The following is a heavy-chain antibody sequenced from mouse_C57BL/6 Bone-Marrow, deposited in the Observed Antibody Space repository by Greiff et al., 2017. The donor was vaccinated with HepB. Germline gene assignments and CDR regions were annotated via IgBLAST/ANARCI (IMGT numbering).Heavy chain of an antibody. J-gene: IGHJ1*03. CDR1: GYTFTSYW. CDR2: IDPSDSYT. V-gene: IGHV1-59*01. CDR3: ARWDYGSSYWYFDV. D-gene: IGHD1-1*01. Sequence: QVQLKQSGAELVRPGTSVKLSCKASGYTFTSYWMHWVKQRPGQGLEWIGVIDPSDSYTNYNQKFKGKATLTVDTSSSTAYMQLSSLTSEDSAVYYCARWDYGSSYWYFDVWGTGTTVTVSS.